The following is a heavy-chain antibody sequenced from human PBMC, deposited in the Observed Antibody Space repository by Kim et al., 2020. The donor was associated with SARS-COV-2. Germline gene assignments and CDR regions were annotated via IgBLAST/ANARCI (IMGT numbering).Heavy chain of an antibody. J-gene: IGHJ3*01. CDR1: GYSFSDYW. V-gene: IGHV5-51*01. D-gene: IGHD2-15*01. CDR2: VWPHDSHT. CDR3: ARHGPLLGYALDL. Sequence: GESLKISCKGSGYSFSDYWIGWVRQMPGKGLAWMGFVWPHDSHTKYSPSFQGQVTISADKSINTAYLQWVSLKASDTAMYYCARHGPLLGYALDLWGQGTMVTVSS.